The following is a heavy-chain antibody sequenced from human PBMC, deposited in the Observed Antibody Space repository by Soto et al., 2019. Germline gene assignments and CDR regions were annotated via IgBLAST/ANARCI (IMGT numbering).Heavy chain of an antibody. CDR3: ASLAHYYDSSGYRNWFDP. J-gene: IGHJ5*02. CDR1: GGSISSSNW. D-gene: IGHD3-22*01. V-gene: IGHV4-4*02. CDR2: IYHSGST. Sequence: QVQLQESGPGLVKPSGTLSLTCAVSGGSISSSNWWSWVRQPPGKGLEWIGEIYHSGSTNYNPSLKSRVTISVDKSKNQFSLKLSSVTAADTAVYYCASLAHYYDSSGYRNWFDPWGQGTLVTVSS.